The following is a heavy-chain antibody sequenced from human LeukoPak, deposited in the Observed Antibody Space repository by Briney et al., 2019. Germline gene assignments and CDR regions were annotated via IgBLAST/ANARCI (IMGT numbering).Heavy chain of an antibody. Sequence: GGSLRLSCVASRFTFNTYAVNWVRQAPGKGREWVSAISGSGGSTYCADSVKGRFTISRDNSKNTLYLQMNSLRAEDTAVYYCTKAGRGPKPTYYDFWSGRGQGTLVTVSS. J-gene: IGHJ4*02. CDR1: RFTFNTYA. V-gene: IGHV3-23*01. CDR3: TKAGRGPKPTYYDFWSG. D-gene: IGHD3-3*01. CDR2: ISGSGGST.